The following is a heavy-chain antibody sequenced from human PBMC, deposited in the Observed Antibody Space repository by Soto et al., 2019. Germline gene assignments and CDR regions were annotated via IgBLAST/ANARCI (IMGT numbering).Heavy chain of an antibody. J-gene: IGHJ4*02. D-gene: IGHD1-1*01. CDR2: ISYTGST. CDR1: GGSINSYY. V-gene: IGHV4-59*08. CDR3: ARHYPIGNNWNYFDY. Sequence: QVQLQESGPGLVKPSETLSLTCSVSGGSINSYYWGWIRQPPGKGLEWIGYISYTGSTDYSPSLKSRVTISVDTSKNPFSLKVRSVTAADTAIYFCARHYPIGNNWNYFDYWGRGTLVTVSS.